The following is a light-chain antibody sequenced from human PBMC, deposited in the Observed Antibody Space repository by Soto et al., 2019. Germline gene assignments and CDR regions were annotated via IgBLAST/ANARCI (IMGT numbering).Light chain of an antibody. V-gene: IGKV3-20*01. CDR1: HSVSSSY. J-gene: IGKJ1*01. CDR2: GAS. Sequence: EILLTQSPGTLSLSPGERAILSCRASHSVSSSYLDWYQQKPGQAPRLIIYGASNRAIGIPDRFSGSGSGTDFTLTIRTLEPEDFAVYYCQQYGSSPLTFGQGTKVEI. CDR3: QQYGSSPLT.